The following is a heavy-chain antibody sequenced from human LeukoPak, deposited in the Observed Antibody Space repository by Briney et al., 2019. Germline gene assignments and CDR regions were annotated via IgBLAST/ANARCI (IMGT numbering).Heavy chain of an antibody. CDR1: GFTFSDYA. CDR3: ARCYDSSGYANDY. CDR2: ISSSGSTI. Sequence: GGSLRLSCAASGFTFSDYAMSWFRQAPGKGLEWVSYISSSGSTIYYADSVKGRFTISRDNAKNSLYLQMNSLRAEDTAVYYCARCYDSSGYANDYWGQGTLVTVSS. J-gene: IGHJ4*02. D-gene: IGHD3-22*01. V-gene: IGHV3-11*01.